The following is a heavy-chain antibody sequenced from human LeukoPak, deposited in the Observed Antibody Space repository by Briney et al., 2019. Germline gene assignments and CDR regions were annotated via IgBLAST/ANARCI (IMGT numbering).Heavy chain of an antibody. Sequence: GGSLRLSCAASGFTFSLYSMNWVRQAPGKGLEWVSSISSGSDYIFYGDSLKGRFSISRDNAKNSLYLQMNSLRAEDTAVYYCARGGRRLDSWGQGTVVSVSS. V-gene: IGHV3-21*01. J-gene: IGHJ5*01. CDR3: ARGGRRLDS. CDR1: GFTFSLYS. D-gene: IGHD2-15*01. CDR2: ISSGSDYI.